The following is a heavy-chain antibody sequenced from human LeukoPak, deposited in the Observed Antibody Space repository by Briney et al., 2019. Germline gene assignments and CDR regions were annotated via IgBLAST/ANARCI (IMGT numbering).Heavy chain of an antibody. CDR3: ASVRFVEMATIGYFQH. V-gene: IGHV3-66*01. J-gene: IGHJ1*01. Sequence: GGSLRLSCAASGFTVSSNYMSWVRQAPGKGLEWVSVIYSGGSTYFADSVKGRFTISRDNSKNTLYLQMNSLRAEDTAVYYCASVRFVEMATIGYFQHWGQGTLVTVSS. CDR2: IYSGGST. D-gene: IGHD5-24*01. CDR1: GFTVSSNY.